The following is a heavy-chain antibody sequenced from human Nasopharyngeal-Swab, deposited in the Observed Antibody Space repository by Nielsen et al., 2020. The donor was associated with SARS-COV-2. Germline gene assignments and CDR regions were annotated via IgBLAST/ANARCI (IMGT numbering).Heavy chain of an antibody. CDR1: GYTFTSYD. V-gene: IGHV1-8*01. CDR2: MNPNSGNT. D-gene: IGHD3-3*01. CDR3: AREYYDFWSGMISYGMDV. Sequence: ASVKVSCKASGYTFTSYDIHWVRQATGQRLEWMGWMNPNSGNTGYAQKFQGRVTMTRNTSISTAYMELSSLRSEDTAVYYCAREYYDFWSGMISYGMDVWGKGTTVTVSS. J-gene: IGHJ6*04.